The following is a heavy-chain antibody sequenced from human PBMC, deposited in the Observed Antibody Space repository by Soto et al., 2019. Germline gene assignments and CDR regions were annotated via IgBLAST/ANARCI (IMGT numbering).Heavy chain of an antibody. CDR2: ISSRSSTI. CDR3: ASGTNGAFFVY. D-gene: IGHD2-8*01. V-gene: IGHV3-11*01. Sequence: VQLVESGGGMVKPGGSLRLSCAASGFTFSDYYMSWIRQAPGKGLEWVSYISSRSSTIFYADSVKGRFTISRDNVKNSLYLQMNSLRAEDTAVYYCASGTNGAFFVYWGQGILVTVSS. J-gene: IGHJ4*02. CDR1: GFTFSDYY.